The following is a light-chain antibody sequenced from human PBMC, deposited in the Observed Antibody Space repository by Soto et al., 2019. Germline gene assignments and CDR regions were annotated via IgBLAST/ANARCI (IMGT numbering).Light chain of an antibody. CDR2: AAS. Sequence: IQMTQSPSSVSASVGDRVTITCRGSQGVSSWLAWYQQKPGKAPRLLIYAASFLHRGVPSRFSGSGSGSDFTLTISSLQPDDFATYYCQQASSFPLTFGGGTKVDMK. V-gene: IGKV1-12*01. CDR1: QGVSSW. CDR3: QQASSFPLT. J-gene: IGKJ4*01.